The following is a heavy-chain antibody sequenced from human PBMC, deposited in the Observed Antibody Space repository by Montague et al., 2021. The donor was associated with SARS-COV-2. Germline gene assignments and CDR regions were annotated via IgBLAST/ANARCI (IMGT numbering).Heavy chain of an antibody. V-gene: IGHV3-48*03. J-gene: IGHJ4*02. Sequence: SLRLSCEASGFTFSSYEMNWVRQAPGKGLEWVSYISNSGSTIYYSDSVKGRFTISRDNAKNSLYLQMNSLRAEDTAVYYCAAGLIAAAGYWGQGTLVTVSS. D-gene: IGHD6-13*01. CDR1: GFTFSSYE. CDR3: AAGLIAAAGY. CDR2: ISNSGSTI.